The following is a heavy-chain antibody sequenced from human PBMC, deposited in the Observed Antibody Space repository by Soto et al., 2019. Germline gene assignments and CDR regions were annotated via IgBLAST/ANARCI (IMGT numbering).Heavy chain of an antibody. J-gene: IGHJ6*02. Sequence: QVQLQESGPGLVKPSETLSLTCTVSGGSITNYYCSWFRQPPGKGLEWIGYINYDGYSAYNLSLKRRVTLSMDASKTQFSLMLESVTATDTAVYYCARHGFGPLHGHVDVWGPGTTVIVSS. V-gene: IGHV4-59*08. CDR1: GGSITNYY. CDR2: INYDGYS. D-gene: IGHD3-10*01. CDR3: ARHGFGPLHGHVDV.